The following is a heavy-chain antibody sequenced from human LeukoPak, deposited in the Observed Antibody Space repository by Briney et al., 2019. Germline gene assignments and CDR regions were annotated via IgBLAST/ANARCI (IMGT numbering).Heavy chain of an antibody. D-gene: IGHD3-9*01. Sequence: GGSLRLSCAASGFTFSNAWMSWVRQAPGKGLEWVCRIKSKTDGGTTDYAAPVKGRFTISRDDSKNTLYLQMNSLKTEDTAVYYCTTCYDISTGYLGRDYWGQGTLVTVSS. V-gene: IGHV3-15*01. CDR3: TTCYDISTGYLGRDY. CDR1: GFTFSNAW. J-gene: IGHJ4*02. CDR2: IKSKTDGGTT.